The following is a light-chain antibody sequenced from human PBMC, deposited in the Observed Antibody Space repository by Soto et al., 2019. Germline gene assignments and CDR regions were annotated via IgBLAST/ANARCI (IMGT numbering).Light chain of an antibody. Sequence: ETVLTQSPATLSLSPGETATLSCRASQSVGIYLAWYQQKPGQPPRLLIYDAFNRATGIPARFSGSGSGTDFTLTISSREPADVVVYYCQQRPNWPPLTFGGGTKVEIK. CDR3: QQRPNWPPLT. J-gene: IGKJ4*01. CDR2: DAF. CDR1: QSVGIY. V-gene: IGKV3-11*01.